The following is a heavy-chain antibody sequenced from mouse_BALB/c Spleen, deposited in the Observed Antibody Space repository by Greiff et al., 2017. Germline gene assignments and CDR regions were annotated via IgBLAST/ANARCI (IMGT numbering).Heavy chain of an antibody. CDR2: ISSGGST. CDR3: ARGWDRYDGGAWFAY. J-gene: IGHJ3*01. Sequence: EVMLVESGGGLVKPGGSLKLSCAASGFTFSSYAMSWVRQTPEKRLEWVASISSGGSTYYPDSVKGRFTISRDNARNILYLQMSSLRSEDTAMYYCARGWDRYDGGAWFAYWGQGTLVTVSA. V-gene: IGHV5-6-5*01. CDR1: GFTFSSYA. D-gene: IGHD2-14*01.